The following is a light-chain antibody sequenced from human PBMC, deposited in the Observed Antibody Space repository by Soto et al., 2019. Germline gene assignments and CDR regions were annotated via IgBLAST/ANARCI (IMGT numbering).Light chain of an antibody. Sequence: QSVLTQPPSVSGAPGQRVTISCTGSSSNIGAHYDVQWYQQLPGTAPNLLVYGNTNRPSGVPDRFSGSSSGTSASLAITGLQAEDEADYYCQSYDSSLSAYVFGGGTKLTVL. J-gene: IGLJ2*01. CDR3: QSYDSSLSAYV. CDR1: SSNIGAHYD. V-gene: IGLV1-40*01. CDR2: GNT.